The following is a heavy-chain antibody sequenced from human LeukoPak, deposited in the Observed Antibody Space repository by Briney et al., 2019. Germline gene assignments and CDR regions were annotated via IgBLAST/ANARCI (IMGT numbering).Heavy chain of an antibody. V-gene: IGHV3-30*02. Sequence: GGSLRLSCAASGFTFSSYGMHWVRQAPGKGLEWVAFIRYDGSNKYYADSVKGRFTISRDNSKNTLYLQMNGLRAEDTAVYYCAKGSLSIAAAMVQVYWGQGTLVTASS. J-gene: IGHJ4*02. CDR1: GFTFSSYG. CDR2: IRYDGSNK. D-gene: IGHD6-13*01. CDR3: AKGSLSIAAAMVQVY.